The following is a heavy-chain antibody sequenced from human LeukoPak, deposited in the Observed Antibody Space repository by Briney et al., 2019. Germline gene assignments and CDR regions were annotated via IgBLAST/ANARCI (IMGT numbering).Heavy chain of an antibody. CDR3: ALAPNSNWFDF. D-gene: IGHD2-8*01. V-gene: IGHV4-59*08. Sequence: SETLSLTCSVSGDSISNFYWNWIRQPPGKRLEWIGNIHYSGSSNYNPSLQSRVTMSIDTSRNQLSLKLTSVTAADTAVYYCALAPNSNWFDFWGQGTLVTVSS. CDR2: IHYSGSS. CDR1: GDSISNFY. J-gene: IGHJ5*01.